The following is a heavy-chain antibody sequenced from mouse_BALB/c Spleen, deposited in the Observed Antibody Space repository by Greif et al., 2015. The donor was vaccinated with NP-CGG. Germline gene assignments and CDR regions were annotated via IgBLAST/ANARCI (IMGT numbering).Heavy chain of an antibody. CDR2: ISSGSSTI. Sequence: EVKLVESGGGLVQPGGSRKLSCAASGFTFSSFGMHWVRQAPEKGLEWVAYISSGSSTIYYADTVKGRFSISRDNPKNTLFLQMTRIRSEDTAMYYCARTNYGSDYWGQGTTLTVSS. D-gene: IGHD1-1*01. J-gene: IGHJ2*01. CDR1: GFTFSSFG. CDR3: ARTNYGSDY. V-gene: IGHV5-17*02.